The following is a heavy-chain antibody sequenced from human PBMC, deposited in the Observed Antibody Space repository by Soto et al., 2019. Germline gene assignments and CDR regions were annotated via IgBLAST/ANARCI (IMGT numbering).Heavy chain of an antibody. J-gene: IGHJ6*02. CDR1: GYTFTSYD. Sequence: ASVKVSCKASGYTFTSYDINWVRQATGQGLEWMGWMNPNSGNTGYAQKFQGRVTMTRNTSISTAYMELSSLRSEDTAVYYCARGRGVVRGVIISIYYYYGMDVLGQGTTVTVSS. CDR2: MNPNSGNT. CDR3: ARGRGVVRGVIISIYYYYGMDV. V-gene: IGHV1-8*01. D-gene: IGHD3-10*01.